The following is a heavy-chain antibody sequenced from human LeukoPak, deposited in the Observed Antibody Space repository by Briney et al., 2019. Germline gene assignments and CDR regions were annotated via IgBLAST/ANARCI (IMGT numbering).Heavy chain of an antibody. CDR3: ARGTAIDFWSGPNWFDP. CDR2: IYYSGST. D-gene: IGHD3-3*01. J-gene: IGHJ5*02. Sequence: SETLSLTCTVSGGSISSYYWSWIRQPPGKGLEWIGYIYYSGSTNYNSSLKSRVTISVDTSKNQFSLKLSSVTAADTAVYYCARGTAIDFWSGPNWFDPWGQGTLVTVSS. V-gene: IGHV4-59*01. CDR1: GGSISSYY.